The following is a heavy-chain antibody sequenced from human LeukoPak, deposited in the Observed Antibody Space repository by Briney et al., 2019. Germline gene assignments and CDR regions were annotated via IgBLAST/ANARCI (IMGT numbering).Heavy chain of an antibody. Sequence: PGGSLRPSCAASGFTFSSYGMHWVRQAPGKGLEWVAFIRYDGSNKYYADSVKGRFTISRDNSKDTLYLQMNSLRAEDTAVHYCARDWSPLYYYDSSGHFDYWGQGTLVTVSS. J-gene: IGHJ4*02. CDR2: IRYDGSNK. CDR1: GFTFSSYG. CDR3: ARDWSPLYYYDSSGHFDY. V-gene: IGHV3-30*02. D-gene: IGHD3-22*01.